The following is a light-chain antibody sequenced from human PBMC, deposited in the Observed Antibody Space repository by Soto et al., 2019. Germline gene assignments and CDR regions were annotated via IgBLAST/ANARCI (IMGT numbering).Light chain of an antibody. CDR2: AAS. Sequence: DIQMTQSPPSLSASVGDRVTITCRASQNIIFYLNWYQQKPGKAPKLLIYAASNLQSGVPSRFSGSGSGTEFSHTISSLQPEDFATYFCQQSYTTPVYTFGQGTKLEIK. V-gene: IGKV1-39*01. J-gene: IGKJ2*01. CDR3: QQSYTTPVYT. CDR1: QNIIFY.